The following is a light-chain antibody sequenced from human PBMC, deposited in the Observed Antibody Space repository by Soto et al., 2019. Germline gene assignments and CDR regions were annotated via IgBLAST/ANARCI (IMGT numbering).Light chain of an antibody. CDR3: CSYVGVSYV. V-gene: IGLV2-11*01. J-gene: IGLJ1*01. Sequence: QSVLTQPRSVSGSPGQSVTISCTGTSSDVGANKYVSWYRQYPGKGPKLMIYDVNERPSGVPDRFSGSKSGNTASLIISGLQADDDADYYCCSYVGVSYVFGPGTKVNV. CDR1: SSDVGANKY. CDR2: DVN.